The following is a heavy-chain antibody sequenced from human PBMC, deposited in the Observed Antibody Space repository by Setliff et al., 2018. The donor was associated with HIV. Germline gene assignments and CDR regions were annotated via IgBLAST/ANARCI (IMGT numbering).Heavy chain of an antibody. Sequence: KPSETLSLTCTVSGDSITSGTYYWSWIRQPAGMRLEWIGHISTSGTTNYNPSLKRRVTISADTSKSQFSLKLTSVTAADTAAYFCARVSKDYVWGSFLSSGPYYFDFWGQGALVTVSS. V-gene: IGHV4-61*09. CDR1: GDSITSGTYY. CDR3: ARVSKDYVWGSFLSSGPYYFDF. D-gene: IGHD3-16*01. J-gene: IGHJ4*02. CDR2: ISTSGTT.